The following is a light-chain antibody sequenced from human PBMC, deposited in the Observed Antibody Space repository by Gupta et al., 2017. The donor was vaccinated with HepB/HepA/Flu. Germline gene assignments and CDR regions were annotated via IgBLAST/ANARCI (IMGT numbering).Light chain of an antibody. CDR3: QQFQSWPLPT. J-gene: IGKJ4*01. Sequence: DIVMTQSPATLSLSPGETATLSCRASQFISTYLAWYQHKPGQAPRVVIYGASTRATGIPARFRGSGSGTEFTLTINSLQSEDFAVYYCQQFQSWPLPTFGGGTKVEIK. CDR1: QFISTY. CDR2: GAS. V-gene: IGKV3-15*01.